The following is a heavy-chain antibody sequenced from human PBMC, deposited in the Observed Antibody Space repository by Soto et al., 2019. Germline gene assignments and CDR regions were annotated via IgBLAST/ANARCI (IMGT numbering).Heavy chain of an antibody. CDR2: IIPIFGTA. Sequence: QVQLVQSGAEVTKPGSSVKVFCKASGGTFSSYAISWVRQAPGQGLEWMGGIIPIFGTANYAQKFQGRVTITADKSTRTADMELSSLRSEDTAVYYCAIYGYSSSCLTTNWFDPWGQGNLVTVSS. CDR1: GGTFSSYA. V-gene: IGHV1-69*06. J-gene: IGHJ5*02. D-gene: IGHD6-13*01. CDR3: AIYGYSSSCLTTNWFDP.